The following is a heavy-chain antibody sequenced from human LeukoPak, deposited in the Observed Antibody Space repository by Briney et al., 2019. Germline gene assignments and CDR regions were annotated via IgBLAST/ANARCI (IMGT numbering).Heavy chain of an antibody. J-gene: IGHJ6*03. Sequence: PGGSLRLSCEASGFIFGSYAMHWVRQAPGKGLEWVAVISYDGGHQYYADSVEGRFTISRDRSKSTVDLQMNSLRGEDTAMYYCARDQGDAGTRIKRDGHYMDVWGKGTAVTVSS. CDR1: GFIFGSYA. CDR3: ARDQGDAGTRIKRDGHYMDV. V-gene: IGHV3-30*01. CDR2: ISYDGGHQ. D-gene: IGHD1-1*01.